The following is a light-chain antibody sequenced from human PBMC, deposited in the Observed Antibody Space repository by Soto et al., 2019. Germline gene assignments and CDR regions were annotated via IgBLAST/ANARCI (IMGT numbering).Light chain of an antibody. J-gene: IGKJ2*01. CDR3: QQYESTPPT. Sequence: DIVMTQSPDSLAVSLGERATINCKSSQSVLYSSNNKNYLAWYQQIPGQPPKLLIYLASTRESGVPDRFSGSGSGTDFALTITSLQAEDVAVYYGQQYESTPPTFGQGTKLEIK. V-gene: IGKV4-1*01. CDR2: LAS. CDR1: QSVLYSSNNKNY.